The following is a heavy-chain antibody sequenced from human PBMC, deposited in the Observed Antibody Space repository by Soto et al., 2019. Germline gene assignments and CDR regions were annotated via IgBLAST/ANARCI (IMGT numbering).Heavy chain of an antibody. CDR1: GYTFTSYD. CDR3: AIVLGYCSSTSCYAKADDAFDI. Sequence: ASVKVSCKASGYTFTSYDINWVRQATGQGLEWMGWMIPNSGNTGYAQKFQGRVTMTRNTSISTAYMELSSLRSEDTAVYYCAIVLGYCSSTSCYAKADDAFDIWGQGTMVTVSS. V-gene: IGHV1-8*01. CDR2: MIPNSGNT. J-gene: IGHJ3*02. D-gene: IGHD2-2*01.